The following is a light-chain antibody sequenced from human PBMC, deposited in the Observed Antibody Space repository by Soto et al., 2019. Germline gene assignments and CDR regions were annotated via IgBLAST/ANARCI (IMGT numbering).Light chain of an antibody. CDR2: KAS. CDR1: QSISSW. CDR3: QQYNTYPLT. Sequence: DIQMTQSPSTLSASVGDRVTITCRASQSISSWLAWYQQKPGKAPNLLIHKASSLQSGVPSRFSGSESGTEFTLTISSLQPDDFATYYCQQYNTYPLTFGGGTKVEIK. J-gene: IGKJ4*01. V-gene: IGKV1-5*03.